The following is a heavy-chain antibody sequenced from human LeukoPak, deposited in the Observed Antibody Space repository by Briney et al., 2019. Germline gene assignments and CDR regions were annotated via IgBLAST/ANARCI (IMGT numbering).Heavy chain of an antibody. CDR3: AKDDIVVVPAAGIPPNGYFDY. CDR1: GFTFSSYA. CDR2: ISGSGGST. D-gene: IGHD2-2*01. V-gene: IGHV3-23*01. Sequence: PGGSLRLSCAASGFTFSSYAMSWVRQAPGKGLEWVSAISGSGGSTYYADSVKGRFTISRDNSKNTLYLQMNSLRAEDTAVYYCAKDDIVVVPAAGIPPNGYFDYWGRGTLVTVSS. J-gene: IGHJ4*02.